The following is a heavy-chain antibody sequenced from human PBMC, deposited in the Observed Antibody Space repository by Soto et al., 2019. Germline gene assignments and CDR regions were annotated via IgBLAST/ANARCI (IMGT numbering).Heavy chain of an antibody. D-gene: IGHD2-8*01. Sequence: ASVKVSCKAPGYTFTSYDINWVRQATGQGLEWMGWMSPNSGATGYAQKFQGRVTMTRDTSISTVYMELSNLRSEDTAIYYCARGVDNGVDVWGQGSTVTVSS. CDR2: MSPNSGAT. CDR3: ARGVDNGVDV. J-gene: IGHJ6*02. CDR1: GYTFTSYD. V-gene: IGHV1-8*01.